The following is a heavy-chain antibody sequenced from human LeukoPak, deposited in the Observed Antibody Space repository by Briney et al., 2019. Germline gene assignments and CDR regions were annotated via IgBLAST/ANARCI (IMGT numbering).Heavy chain of an antibody. D-gene: IGHD3-10*01. CDR1: GFTFSSYG. V-gene: IGHV3-33*01. CDR2: IWYDGSNE. J-gene: IGHJ6*02. CDR3: ARDLAEILLWLRHYYYGMDV. Sequence: GGSLRLSCAASGFTFSSYGMHWVRQAPGKGLEWVAVIWYDGSNEYYADSVKGRFTISRDNSKNTLYLQMNSLRAEDTAVYYCARDLAEILLWLRHYYYGMDVWGQGTTVTVSS.